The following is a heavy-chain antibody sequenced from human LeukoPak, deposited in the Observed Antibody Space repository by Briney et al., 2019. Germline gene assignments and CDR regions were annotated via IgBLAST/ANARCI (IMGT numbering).Heavy chain of an antibody. D-gene: IGHD3-22*01. CDR1: GGSISSGTYY. CDR3: ARSPGPYYDSSGYYYYYYYMDV. J-gene: IGHJ6*03. V-gene: IGHV4-61*02. Sequence: SETLSLTCTVSGGSISSGTYYWSWIRQPAGKGLEWIGRIYSSGSTNYNPSLKSRVTISVDTSKNQFSLKLSSVTAADTAVYYCARSPGPYYDSSGYYYYYYYMDVWGKGTTVTISS. CDR2: IYSSGST.